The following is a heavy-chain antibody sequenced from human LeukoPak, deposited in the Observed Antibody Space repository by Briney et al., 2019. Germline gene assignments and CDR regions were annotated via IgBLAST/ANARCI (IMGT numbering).Heavy chain of an antibody. Sequence: ASVKVSXKASGYTFTGYYMHWVRQAPGQGLEWMGWINPNSGGTNYAQKFQGRVTMTRDTSISTAYMELSRLRSDDTAVYYCARDLDGLRFLEWLLPQDYWGQGTLVTVSS. D-gene: IGHD3-3*01. CDR3: ARDLDGLRFLEWLLPQDY. CDR2: INPNSGGT. CDR1: GYTFTGYY. J-gene: IGHJ4*02. V-gene: IGHV1-2*02.